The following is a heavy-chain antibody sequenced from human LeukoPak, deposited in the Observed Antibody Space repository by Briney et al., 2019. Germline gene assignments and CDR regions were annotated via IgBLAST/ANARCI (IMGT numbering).Heavy chain of an antibody. CDR3: AKGTTYYDILTGYGYPYYFDY. D-gene: IGHD3-9*01. J-gene: IGHJ4*02. Sequence: PGGSLRLSCAASGFTFISYAMTWVRLAPGKGLEWVSAISGSGGSRYYADSVKGRFTISRDNSKNTLYLQMNSLRAEDTAIYYCAKGTTYYDILTGYGYPYYFDYWGQGTLVTVSS. V-gene: IGHV3-23*01. CDR1: GFTFISYA. CDR2: ISGSGGSR.